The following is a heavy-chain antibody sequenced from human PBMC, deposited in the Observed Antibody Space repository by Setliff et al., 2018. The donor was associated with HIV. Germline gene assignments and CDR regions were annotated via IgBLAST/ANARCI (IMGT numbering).Heavy chain of an antibody. CDR2: ISGSGGST. CDR3: AKDLDIVVVPAAPDAFDI. J-gene: IGHJ3*02. Sequence: LRLSCAASGFTFSSYASGWVRQAPGKGLEWVSAISGSGGSTYYADSVKGRFTISSDNSRNTLYLQMNSLRAEDTAVYYCAKDLDIVVVPAAPDAFDIWGQGTMVTVSS. D-gene: IGHD2-2*03. CDR1: GFTFSSYA. V-gene: IGHV3-23*01.